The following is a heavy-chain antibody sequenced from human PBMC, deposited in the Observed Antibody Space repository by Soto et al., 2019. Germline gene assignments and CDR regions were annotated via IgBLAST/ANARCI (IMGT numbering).Heavy chain of an antibody. Sequence: GSGPTLVNPTETLTLTCSVSGFLLNNGRMGVSWIRQPPGKALEWLAHVFSNDEKSYSASLKSRVTISKDTSKSQVVLTMTNMDPVDTATYYCARIRIAAAGNYFDYWGQGTLVTVSS. V-gene: IGHV2-26*01. J-gene: IGHJ4*02. CDR2: VFSNDEK. CDR3: ARIRIAAAGNYFDY. CDR1: GFLLNNGRMG. D-gene: IGHD6-13*01.